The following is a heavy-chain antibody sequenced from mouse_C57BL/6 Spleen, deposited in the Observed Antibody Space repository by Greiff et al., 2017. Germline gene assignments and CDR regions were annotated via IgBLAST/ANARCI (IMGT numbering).Heavy chain of an antibody. CDR3: AMIYYRNSYYSDY. V-gene: IGHV1-54*01. CDR1: GYAFTNYL. Sequence: QVQLQQSGAELVRPGTSVKVSCKASGYAFTNYLIEWVKQRPGQGLEWIGVINPGSGGTNYNEKFKGKATLTADKSSSTAYMQLSSLTSEDSAVYFCAMIYYRNSYYSDYWGQGTPLTVSS. CDR2: INPGSGGT. J-gene: IGHJ2*01. D-gene: IGHD2-1*01.